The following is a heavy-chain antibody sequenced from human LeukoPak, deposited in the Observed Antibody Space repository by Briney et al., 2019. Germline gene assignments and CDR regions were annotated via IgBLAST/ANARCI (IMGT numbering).Heavy chain of an antibody. CDR1: GFTFSSYA. CDR3: ARNNGMDV. CDR2: VNRDGSET. Sequence: GGSLRLSCAASGFTFSSYAMSWVRQVPGRGPEWVANVNRDGSETYYLDSVKGRFTNSKDNAKNSLYLQMNSLRAEDTALYHCARNNGMDVWGQGTTVIVSS. V-gene: IGHV3-7*03. J-gene: IGHJ6*02.